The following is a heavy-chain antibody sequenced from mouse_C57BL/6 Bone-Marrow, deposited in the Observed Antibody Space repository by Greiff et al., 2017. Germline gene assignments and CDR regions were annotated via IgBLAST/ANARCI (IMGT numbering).Heavy chain of an antibody. D-gene: IGHD1-1*01. V-gene: IGHV14-2*01. CDR3: TRSLIYYGTNY. Sequence: EVPLQQSEAELVKPGASVKLSCTASDFNIKDYYIHWLKQRTEQDLEWIGRIYPEDGEPTYTPKFQDKATITANTSPNTAYLQLSCHTSEDTAIYYCTRSLIYYGTNYWGQGTTLTVAS. CDR2: IYPEDGEP. CDR1: DFNIKDYY. J-gene: IGHJ2*01.